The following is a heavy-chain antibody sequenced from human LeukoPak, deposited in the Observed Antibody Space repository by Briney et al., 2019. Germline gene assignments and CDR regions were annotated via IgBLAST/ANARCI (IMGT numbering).Heavy chain of an antibody. J-gene: IGHJ4*02. Sequence: ASVKVSCKASGYTFTGYYMHWVRQAPGQGLEWMGWINPNSGGTNYAQKFQGRVTITRDMSTSTAYMELSSLRSEDTAVYYCAADHHYVYWGQGTLVTVSS. V-gene: IGHV1-2*02. CDR1: GYTFTGYY. CDR3: AADHHYVY. CDR2: INPNSGGT. D-gene: IGHD3-16*01.